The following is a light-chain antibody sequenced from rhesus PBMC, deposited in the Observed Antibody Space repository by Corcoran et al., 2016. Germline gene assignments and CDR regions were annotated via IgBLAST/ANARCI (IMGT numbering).Light chain of an antibody. Sequence: DIQMTQSPSSLSVSVGDTVTITCRASQGISSYLNWFQQKPGKAPKLLLYAASSLESGVPSRFSGSGSGTDFTRPISSLQPEDFAVYYCRPHNSYPRTFGQGTKVEIK. V-gene: IGKV1-28*03. CDR3: RPHNSYPRT. CDR1: QGISSY. CDR2: AAS. J-gene: IGKJ1*01.